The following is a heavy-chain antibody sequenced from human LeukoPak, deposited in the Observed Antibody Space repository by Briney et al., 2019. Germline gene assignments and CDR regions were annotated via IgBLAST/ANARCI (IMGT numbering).Heavy chain of an antibody. D-gene: IGHD3-22*01. Sequence: RPSETLSLTCTVSGGSMSSYYWSWIRQPPGKGLEWIGYIFYSGSTNYNPSLKSRVTISVDTSKNQFSLKLSPVTAADSAVYYCARYYDSSGYWSTPHFDYWGQGTLVTVSS. CDR2: IFYSGST. CDR3: ARYYDSSGYWSTPHFDY. V-gene: IGHV4-59*01. CDR1: GGSMSSYY. J-gene: IGHJ4*02.